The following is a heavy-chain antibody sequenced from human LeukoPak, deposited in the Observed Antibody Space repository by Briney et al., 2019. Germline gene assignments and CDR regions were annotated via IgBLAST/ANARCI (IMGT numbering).Heavy chain of an antibody. J-gene: IGHJ4*02. CDR3: ARGNPIAVAGPSDY. CDR2: ISSSGSTI. V-gene: IGHV3-48*03. Sequence: PGGSLRLSCAASGFTFSSYEMNWVRQAPGKGLEWVSYISSSGSTIYYADSVKGRFTISRDNAKNPLYLQMNSLRAEDTAVYYCARGNPIAVAGPSDYWGQGTLVTVSS. CDR1: GFTFSSYE. D-gene: IGHD6-19*01.